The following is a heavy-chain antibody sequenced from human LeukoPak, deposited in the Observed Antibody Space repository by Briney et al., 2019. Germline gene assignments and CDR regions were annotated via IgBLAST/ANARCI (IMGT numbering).Heavy chain of an antibody. D-gene: IGHD3/OR15-3a*01. V-gene: IGHV4-31*03. CDR3: ARVFGPDDDPGAFDI. CDR2: IYYSGST. Sequence: PSQTLSLTCTVSGGSISSGGYYWSWIRQHPGKGLEWIGYIYYSGSTYYNPSLKSRVAISVDTSKNQFSLKLSSVTAADTAVYYCARVFGPDDDPGAFDIWGQGTMVTVSS. CDR1: GGSISSGGYY. J-gene: IGHJ3*02.